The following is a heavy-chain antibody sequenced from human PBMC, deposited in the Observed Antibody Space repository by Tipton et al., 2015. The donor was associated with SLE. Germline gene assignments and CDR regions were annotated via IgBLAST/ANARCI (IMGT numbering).Heavy chain of an antibody. Sequence: TLSLTCTVSGGSVNTGNCYWTWIRQHPGKGPEWIGYIYNSGTTYYNPSLRGRITISIDTSKNQFSLTLASLTAADTAVYYCARRGRSCSKCHNWLDPWGQGTLVTVS. CDR2: IYNSGTT. CDR1: GGSVNTGNCY. J-gene: IGHJ5*02. CDR3: ARRGRSCSKCHNWLDP. D-gene: IGHD2-2*01. V-gene: IGHV4-31*03.